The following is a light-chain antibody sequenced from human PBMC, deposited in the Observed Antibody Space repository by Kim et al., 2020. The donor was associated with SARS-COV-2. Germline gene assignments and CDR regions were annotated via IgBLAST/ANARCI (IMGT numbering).Light chain of an antibody. CDR2: GAS. J-gene: IGKJ1*01. V-gene: IGKV3-20*01. CDR1: QDVSSSY. CDR3: QQYGSSPWT. Sequence: SPRERATLSCRARQDVSSSYLAWYQQKPGQAPRLLIYGASSRATGIPDRFSGSGSGTDFTLTISRLEPEDFAVYYCQQYGSSPWTFGQGTKVDIK.